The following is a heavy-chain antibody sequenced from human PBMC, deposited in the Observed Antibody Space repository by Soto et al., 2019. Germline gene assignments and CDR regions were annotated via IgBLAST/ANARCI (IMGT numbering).Heavy chain of an antibody. Sequence: QVQLQQWGAGLLKPSETLSLTCAVYGGSFSGYYWSWIRQPPGKGLEWIGEINHSGSTNYNPSLKSRVNISVDTSKNQFSLKLSSGTAADTAVYYCARAGDIVVVVAATPYWFDPWGQGTLVTVSS. J-gene: IGHJ5*02. D-gene: IGHD2-15*01. V-gene: IGHV4-34*01. CDR3: ARAGDIVVVVAATPYWFDP. CDR1: GGSFSGYY. CDR2: INHSGST.